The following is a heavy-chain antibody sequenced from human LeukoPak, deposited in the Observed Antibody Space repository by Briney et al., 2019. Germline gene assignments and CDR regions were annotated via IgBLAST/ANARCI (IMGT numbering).Heavy chain of an antibody. CDR2: IWYDGSNE. CDR1: GFTFSIYG. CDR3: AKDSGSYSNYETN. J-gene: IGHJ4*02. Sequence: GGSLRLSCAASGFTFSIYGMHWVRQAPGKGLEWVAVIWYDGSNEYYADSVKGRFTISRDNSKNTLYLQMNSLRAGDTAVYYCAKDSGSYSNYETNWGQGTLVTVSS. V-gene: IGHV3-33*06. D-gene: IGHD4-11*01.